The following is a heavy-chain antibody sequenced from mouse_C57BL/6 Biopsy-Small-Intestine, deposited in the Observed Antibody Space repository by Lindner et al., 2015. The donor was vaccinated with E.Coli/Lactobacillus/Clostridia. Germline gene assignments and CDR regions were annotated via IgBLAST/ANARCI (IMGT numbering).Heavy chain of an antibody. Sequence: SVKVSCKTSGYSFVSYGFSWVRQAPGQGFEWMGWINPSSGNRKSAQKFQDRITLTTDTSTNTAYMELRSLMSDDTAMYYCARDTGGNTFDYWGQGTLVTVSS. CDR2: INPSSGNR. CDR1: GYSFVSYG. J-gene: IGHJ4*01. CDR3: ARDTGGNTFDY. V-gene: IGHV1-7*01. D-gene: IGHD5-1-1*01.